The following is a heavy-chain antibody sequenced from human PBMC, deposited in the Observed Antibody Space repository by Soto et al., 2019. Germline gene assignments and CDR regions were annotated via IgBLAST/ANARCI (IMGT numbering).Heavy chain of an antibody. Sequence: ASVKVSCKDSGYTFTSYAMHWVRQAPGQRLECMGWINAGNGNTKYSQKFQGRVTITRDTSASTAYMELSSLRSEDTAVYYCARAGGGGYNRNWFDPWGQGTLVTVYS. CDR2: INAGNGNT. D-gene: IGHD5-12*01. CDR3: ARAGGGGYNRNWFDP. CDR1: GYTFTSYA. J-gene: IGHJ5*02. V-gene: IGHV1-3*01.